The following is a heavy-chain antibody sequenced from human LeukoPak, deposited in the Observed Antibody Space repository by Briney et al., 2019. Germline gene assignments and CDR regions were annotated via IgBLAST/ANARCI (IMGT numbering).Heavy chain of an antibody. V-gene: IGHV4-39*07. J-gene: IGHJ6*02. CDR1: GGSIGSSNYY. Sequence: PSETLSLTCTVSGGSIGSSNYYWGWVRQPPGKGLEWIGFLHSSGNTYYSPSLNSRVTMSVDMSMNQFSLKLSSVTAADTAVYYCARGGMTTVTTAYYYYGMDVWGQGTTVTVSS. CDR3: ARGGMTTVTTAYYYYGMDV. CDR2: LHSSGNT. D-gene: IGHD4-17*01.